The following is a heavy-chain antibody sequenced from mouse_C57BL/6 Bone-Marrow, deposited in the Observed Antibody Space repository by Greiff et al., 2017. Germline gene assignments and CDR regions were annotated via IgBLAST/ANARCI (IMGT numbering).Heavy chain of an antibody. CDR1: GFNIKNTY. J-gene: IGHJ1*03. CDR2: IDPANGNT. D-gene: IGHD1-1*01. Sequence: EVQLQQSVAELVRPGASVKLSCTASGFNIKNTYMHWVKQRPEQGLEWIGRIDPANGNTKYAPKFQGKATITADPTSNTAYLQLSSLTSEDTAIYYCARSEYYGSSYYWYFDVWGTGTTVTVSA. CDR3: ARSEYYGSSYYWYFDV. V-gene: IGHV14-3*01.